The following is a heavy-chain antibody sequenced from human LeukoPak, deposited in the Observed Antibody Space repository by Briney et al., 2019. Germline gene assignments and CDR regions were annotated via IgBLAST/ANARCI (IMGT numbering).Heavy chain of an antibody. V-gene: IGHV4-39*07. CDR1: GVPISSSNSY. J-gene: IGHJ4*02. CDR3: ARDSHSYDSSGYYSYDY. CDR2: IYYSGST. D-gene: IGHD3-22*01. Sequence: PSETLSLTCTVSGVPISSSNSYWGWIRQPPGKGLEWIGSIYYSGSTYYNPSLKSRVTISVDTSKNQFSLKLSSVTAADTAVYYCARDSHSYDSSGYYSYDYWGQGTLVTVSS.